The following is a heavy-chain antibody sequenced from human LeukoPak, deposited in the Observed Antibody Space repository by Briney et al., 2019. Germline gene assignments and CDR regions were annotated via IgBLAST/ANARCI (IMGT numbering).Heavy chain of an antibody. V-gene: IGHV3-23*01. CDR3: TSSVYGLRPGA. D-gene: IGHD3-16*01. Sequence: GGSLRLSCAASGFTFSSYAMSWVRQAPGKGLEWVSAISGSGGSTYYADSVKGRFTISRDDSKNTAYLQMNSLKTEDTAVYYCTSSVYGLRPGAGGQGTLVTVSS. CDR2: ISGSGGST. CDR1: GFTFSSYA. J-gene: IGHJ4*02.